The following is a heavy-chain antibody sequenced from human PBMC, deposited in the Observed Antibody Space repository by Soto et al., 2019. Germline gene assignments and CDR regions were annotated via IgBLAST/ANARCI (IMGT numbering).Heavy chain of an antibody. CDR2: ISSSGDII. CDR3: ARDLGYYASYGYFDY. J-gene: IGHJ4*02. D-gene: IGHD3-22*01. CDR1: GFSFSDYY. V-gene: IGHV3-11*01. Sequence: GGSLRLSCAGSGFSFSDYYLSWIRQAPGKGLEWVSYISSSGDIIYYADSVKGRFTISRDNAKNSLYLQMNSLRAEDTAVYYCARDLGYYASYGYFDYWGQGTVVTVSS.